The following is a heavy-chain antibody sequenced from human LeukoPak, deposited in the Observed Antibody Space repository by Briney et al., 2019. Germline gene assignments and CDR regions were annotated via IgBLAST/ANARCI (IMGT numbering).Heavy chain of an antibody. D-gene: IGHD1-7*01. J-gene: IGHJ3*02. V-gene: IGHV4-59*01. CDR1: GGSFSSYY. Sequence: SETLSLTCAVYGGSFSSYYWSWIRQPPGKGLEWIGYIYYSGSTNYNPSLKSRVTISVDTSKNQFSLKLSSVTAADTAVYYCARDLELELPGGYAFDIWGQGTMVTVSS. CDR2: IYYSGST. CDR3: ARDLELELPGGYAFDI.